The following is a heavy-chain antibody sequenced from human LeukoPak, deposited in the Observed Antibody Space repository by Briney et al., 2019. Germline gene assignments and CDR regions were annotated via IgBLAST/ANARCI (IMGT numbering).Heavy chain of an antibody. J-gene: IGHJ4*02. CDR3: ARGLEMTDPFGY. V-gene: IGHV3-66*02. CDR1: GFTVSSDF. D-gene: IGHD5-24*01. CDR2: IYSGQNT. Sequence: PVGSLRLSCAASGFTVSSDFMSWVRQAPGKGLEWVSVIYSGQNTYYADSVKGRFTISRDNSKNTVYLQMNRLRVEDTAVYYCARGLEMTDPFGYWGQGTLVTVSS.